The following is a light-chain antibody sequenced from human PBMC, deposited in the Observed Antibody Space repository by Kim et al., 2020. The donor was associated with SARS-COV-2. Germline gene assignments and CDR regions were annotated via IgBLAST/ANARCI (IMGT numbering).Light chain of an antibody. CDR2: AAS. Sequence: DIQMTQSPSSLSTSVGERVTLTCRASQNIGYYLNWYQQIPGKAPKLLIYAASSLQSGVPSRFSGSGSGTEFTLTIISPQPEDSATYYCQQSYTTPPYTFGQETKLEI. V-gene: IGKV1-39*01. CDR1: QNIGYY. CDR3: QQSYTTPPYT. J-gene: IGKJ2*01.